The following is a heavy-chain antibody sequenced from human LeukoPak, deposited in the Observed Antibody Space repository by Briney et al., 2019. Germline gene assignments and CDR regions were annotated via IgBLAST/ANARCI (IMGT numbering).Heavy chain of an antibody. CDR2: IYYSGGT. J-gene: IGHJ5*02. V-gene: IGHV4-59*01. Sequence: SETLSLTCTVSGGSISSYYWSWIRQPPGKGLGWIGYIYYSGGTNYNPSLMSRVTISVDTSKNQFSLRLSSVTAADTAVYYCARAYSSGWYAGWFDPWGQGTLVTVSS. CDR3: ARAYSSGWYAGWFDP. CDR1: GGSISSYY. D-gene: IGHD6-19*01.